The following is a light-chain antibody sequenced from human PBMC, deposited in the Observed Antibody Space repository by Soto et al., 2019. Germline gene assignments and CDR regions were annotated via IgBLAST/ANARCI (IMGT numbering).Light chain of an antibody. Sequence: DIVLSQSPGTLSLSTGERATLSCRASQSVSIYLAWYQQKPGQPPRLLIYDASNRATGIPARFSGSGSGTEFTLTICCLQDEDFAVYCWQQYNEWSTFGQVSKVDI. CDR2: DAS. CDR3: QQYNEWST. CDR1: QSVSIY. V-gene: IGKV3-11*01. J-gene: IGKJ1*01.